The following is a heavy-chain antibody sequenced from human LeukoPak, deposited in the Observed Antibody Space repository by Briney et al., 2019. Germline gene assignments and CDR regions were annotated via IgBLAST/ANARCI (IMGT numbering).Heavy chain of an antibody. Sequence: SETLSLTCTVSGGSISSSSYNWGWIRQPPGKGLEWIGSIYYSGSTYYNPSLKSRVTISVDTSKNQFSLKLSSVTAADTAVYYCARHPTRGYYDSSGYYYFDYWGQGTLVSVSS. CDR2: IYYSGST. V-gene: IGHV4-39*01. J-gene: IGHJ4*02. CDR1: GGSISSSSYN. CDR3: ARHPTRGYYDSSGYYYFDY. D-gene: IGHD3-22*01.